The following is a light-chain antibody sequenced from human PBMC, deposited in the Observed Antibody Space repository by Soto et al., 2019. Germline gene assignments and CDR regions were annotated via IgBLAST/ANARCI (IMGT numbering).Light chain of an antibody. CDR1: SSDVGDYNY. CDR3: CSYVGTYTFEV. J-gene: IGLJ1*01. Sequence: QSALTQPRSVSGSPGQSVTISCTGTSSDVGDYNYVSWYQQHPGKAPKLMIYDVSNRPSGVPDRFSGSKSGNTASLTISGLQAEDEADYYCCSYVGTYTFEVFGTGTKPTVL. V-gene: IGLV2-11*01. CDR2: DVS.